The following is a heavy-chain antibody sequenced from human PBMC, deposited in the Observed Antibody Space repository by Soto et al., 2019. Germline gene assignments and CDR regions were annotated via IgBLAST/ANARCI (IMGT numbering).Heavy chain of an antibody. CDR2: IYYSGNT. J-gene: IGHJ5*02. D-gene: IGHD1-1*01. CDR1: GGSISSNDFY. V-gene: IGHV4-31*03. Sequence: SETLSLTCIVSGGSISSNDFYWSWIRQHPGKGLEWIGYIYYSGNTYYNPSLKSRVTILVDTSKNQFSLKVSSVTAADTAVYYFFRLRGRWKSWFYLWGQ. CDR3: FRLRGRWKSWFYL.